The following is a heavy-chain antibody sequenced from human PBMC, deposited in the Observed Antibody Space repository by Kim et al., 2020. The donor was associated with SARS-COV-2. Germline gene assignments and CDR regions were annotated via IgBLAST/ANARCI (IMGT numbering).Heavy chain of an antibody. J-gene: IGHJ5*02. D-gene: IGHD6-13*01. Sequence: GGSLRLSCAAYGFTFSSYEMNWVRQAPGKGLEWVSYISSSGSTIYYTDSVKGRFTISRDNAKNSLYLQMNSLRAEDTAVYYCASIIAAARDVWFDPWGQGTLVTVSS. V-gene: IGHV3-48*03. CDR2: ISSSGSTI. CDR3: ASIIAAARDVWFDP. CDR1: GFTFSSYE.